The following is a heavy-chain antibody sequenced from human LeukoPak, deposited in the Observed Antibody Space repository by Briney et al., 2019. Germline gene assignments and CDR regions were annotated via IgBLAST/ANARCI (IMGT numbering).Heavy chain of an antibody. D-gene: IGHD6-19*01. V-gene: IGHV3-9*01. CDR2: ISWNSENI. Sequence: GGSLRLSCAASGFTFEDYAMHWVRQAPGKGLEWVSGISWNSENIAYADSVKGRFTISRDNAKNSLYLQMNSLRPDDTAFYYCAKVLVAVAGSFDYWGQGTLVTVSP. CDR3: AKVLVAVAGSFDY. CDR1: GFTFEDYA. J-gene: IGHJ4*02.